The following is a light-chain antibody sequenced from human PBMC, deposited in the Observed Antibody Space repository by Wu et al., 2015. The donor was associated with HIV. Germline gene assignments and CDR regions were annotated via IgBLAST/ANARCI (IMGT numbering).Light chain of an antibody. CDR3: QQYDSSIT. CDR1: QSVRNNY. Sequence: ENVLTQSPGTLSLSPGERATLSCKASQSVRNNYFAWFQQRPGQAPRLLIYGASNRATGTPDRFSGSGSGTDFTLTITRLEPQDFAVYYCQQYDSSITFGPRDTTG. CDR2: GAS. V-gene: IGKV3-20*01. J-gene: IGKJ5*01.